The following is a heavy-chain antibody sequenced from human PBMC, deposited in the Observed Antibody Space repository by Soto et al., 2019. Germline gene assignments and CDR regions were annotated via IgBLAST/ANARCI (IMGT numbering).Heavy chain of an antibody. J-gene: IGHJ6*02. CDR2: ISDSGANT. CDR3: AKILSMVTSYYYGMDV. Sequence: GGSLRLSCAASGFTFSTYPMIWVRQAPGKGLECVGSISDSGANTYYADSVRGRFTISRDNSKNTLYLQMNSLRDDDTAVYYCAKILSMVTSYYYGMDVWGHGTTVTVSS. V-gene: IGHV3-23*01. CDR1: GFTFSTYP. D-gene: IGHD4-17*01.